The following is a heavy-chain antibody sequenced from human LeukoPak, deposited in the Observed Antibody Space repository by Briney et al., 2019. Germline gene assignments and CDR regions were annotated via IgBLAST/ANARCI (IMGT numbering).Heavy chain of an antibody. CDR3: ASLSIVVVSTDAFDI. D-gene: IGHD3-22*01. V-gene: IGHV5-51*01. Sequence: GESLKISCKGSGYSFTSYWIGWVRQMPGKGLEWMGIIYPGDPDTRYSPSFQGQVTISADKSISTAYLQWSSLKASDTAMYYCASLSIVVVSTDAFDIWGQGTMVTVSS. J-gene: IGHJ3*02. CDR2: IYPGDPDT. CDR1: GYSFTSYW.